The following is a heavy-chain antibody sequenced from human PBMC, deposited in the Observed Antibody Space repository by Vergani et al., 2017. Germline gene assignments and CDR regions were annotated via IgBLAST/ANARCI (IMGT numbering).Heavy chain of an antibody. CDR1: GGSISSSSYY. CDR2: IYYSGST. D-gene: IGHD1-26*01. Sequence: QLQLQESGPGLVKPSESLSLTCTVSGGSISSSSYYWGWTRQPPGKGLEWIGSIYYSGSTYYNPSLKSRFTISVDTSKNQFSLKLSSVTAADTAVYYCARQRVGALELDYWGQGTLVTVSS. CDR3: ARQRVGALELDY. J-gene: IGHJ4*02. V-gene: IGHV4-39*01.